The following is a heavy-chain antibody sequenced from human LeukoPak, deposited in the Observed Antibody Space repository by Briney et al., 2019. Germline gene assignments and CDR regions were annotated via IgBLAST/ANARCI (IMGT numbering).Heavy chain of an antibody. J-gene: IGHJ4*02. CDR2: IYYSGST. D-gene: IGHD3-3*01. CDR1: GYSISSGYY. Sequence: KPSETLSLTCSVSGYSISSGYYWGWIRQPPGKGLEWIGSIYYSGSTYYNPPLKSRVTISVDRSKNQFSLKLSSVTAADTAVYYCARGYDDSGAFDYWGQGTLVTVSS. CDR3: ARGYDDSGAFDY. V-gene: IGHV4-38-2*02.